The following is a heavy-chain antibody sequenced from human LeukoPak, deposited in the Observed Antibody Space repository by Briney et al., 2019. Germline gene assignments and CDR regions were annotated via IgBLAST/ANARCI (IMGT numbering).Heavy chain of an antibody. Sequence: ASVKLSCKASGNTFTAYYMYWVRQAPGQGLEWMGWINPNSGGTKSAQKFQGRVTMTRDTSISTAYMELSRLISDDTAVYYCARGGFCSGNNCYWRGAFDIWGQGTMVTVTS. CDR2: INPNSGGT. CDR1: GNTFTAYY. V-gene: IGHV1-2*02. D-gene: IGHD2-15*01. CDR3: ARGGFCSGNNCYWRGAFDI. J-gene: IGHJ3*02.